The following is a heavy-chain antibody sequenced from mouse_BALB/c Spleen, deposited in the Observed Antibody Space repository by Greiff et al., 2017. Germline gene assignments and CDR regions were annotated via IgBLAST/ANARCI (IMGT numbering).Heavy chain of an antibody. J-gene: IGHJ4*01. V-gene: IGHV5-9-4*01. CDR2: ISSGGSYT. CDR1: GFTFSSYA. CDR3: ARDAFYAMDY. Sequence: EVMLVESGGGLVKPGGSLKLSCAASGFTFSSYAMSWVRQSPEKRLEWVAEISSGGSYTYYPDTVTGRFTISRDNAKNTLYLEMSSLRSEDTAMYYCARDAFYAMDYWGQGTSVTVSS.